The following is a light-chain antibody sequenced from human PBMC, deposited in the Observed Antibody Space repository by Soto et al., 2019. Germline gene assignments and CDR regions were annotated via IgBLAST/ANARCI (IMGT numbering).Light chain of an antibody. CDR1: SSNIGNKY. CDR2: DNN. V-gene: IGLV1-51*01. CDR3: GTWDSSLSEMV. J-gene: IGLJ2*01. Sequence: QSVLTQPPSASAAPGQKVTISCSGSSSNIGNKYVSWYQQLPGKAPRLLIYDNNSRPSGIPDRFSASKSGTSATLGITGLQPGDEAEYYCGTWDSSLSEMVFGGGTKVTVL.